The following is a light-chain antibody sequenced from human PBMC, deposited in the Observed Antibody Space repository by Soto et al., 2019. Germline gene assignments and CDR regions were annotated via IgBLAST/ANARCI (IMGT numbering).Light chain of an antibody. CDR3: QQYNSYPWT. CDR2: KAS. CDR1: QSISSW. Sequence: DILMTQSPSTLSASVGDRVTITCRASQSISSWLAWYQQKPGKAPKLLIYKASSLESGVPSRFSGSGSGTEFTLTISSLKHDDFATYYCQQYNSYPWTFGQGTKVDIK. V-gene: IGKV1-5*03. J-gene: IGKJ1*01.